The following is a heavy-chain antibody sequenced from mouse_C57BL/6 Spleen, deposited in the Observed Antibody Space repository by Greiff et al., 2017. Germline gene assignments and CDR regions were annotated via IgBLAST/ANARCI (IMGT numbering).Heavy chain of an antibody. CDR1: GYTFTDYY. D-gene: IGHD1-1*01. V-gene: IGHV1-26*01. CDR3: ARYGNFPYLYFDV. CDR2: INPNNGGT. Sequence: EVQLQQSGPELVKPGASVKISCKASGYTFTDYYMNWVKQSHGQSLEWIGDINPNNGGTSYNQKFKGKATLTVDKSSSTAYMELRSLTSEDSAVYYCARYGNFPYLYFDVWGTGTTVTVSS. J-gene: IGHJ1*03.